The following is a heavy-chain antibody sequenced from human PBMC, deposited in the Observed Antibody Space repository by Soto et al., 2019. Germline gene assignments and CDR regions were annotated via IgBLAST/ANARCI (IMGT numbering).Heavy chain of an antibody. CDR3: ARALYYDFWSGYPQGRYYYYYGMDV. CDR1: GFTFSSYS. J-gene: IGHJ6*02. V-gene: IGHV3-21*01. Sequence: GGSLRLSCAASGFTFSSYSMNWVRQAPGKGLEWVSSISSSSSYIYYADSVKGRFTISRDNAKNSLYLQMNSLRAEDTAVYYCARALYYDFWSGYPQGRYYYYYGMDVWRQGTTVTVSS. D-gene: IGHD3-3*01. CDR2: ISSSSSYI.